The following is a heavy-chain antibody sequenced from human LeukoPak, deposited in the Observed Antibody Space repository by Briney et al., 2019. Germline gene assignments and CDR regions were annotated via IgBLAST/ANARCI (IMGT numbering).Heavy chain of an antibody. Sequence: SETLSLTCAVYGGSFNGYYWSWIRQPPGKGLEWIGEINHSGSTNYNPSLKSRVTISVDTSKNQFSLKLSSVTAADTAVYYCARGLGYGDYPYGMDVWGKGTTVTVSS. J-gene: IGHJ6*04. CDR1: GGSFNGYY. CDR2: INHSGST. V-gene: IGHV4-34*01. CDR3: ARGLGYGDYPYGMDV. D-gene: IGHD4-17*01.